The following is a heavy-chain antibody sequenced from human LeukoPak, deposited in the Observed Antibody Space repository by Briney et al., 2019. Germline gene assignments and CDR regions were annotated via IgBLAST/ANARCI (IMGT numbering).Heavy chain of an antibody. CDR3: ASQPNSYGGEYYFDY. V-gene: IGHV3-74*01. Sequence: PGGSLRLSCAASGFTFSSYWMHWVRQAPGKGLVWVSRINSDGSSISYADSVKGRFTISRDNAKNTLYLQMNSLRAEDTVVYYCASQPNSYGGEYYFDYWGQGTLVTVSS. CDR2: INSDGSSI. CDR1: GFTFSSYW. J-gene: IGHJ4*02. D-gene: IGHD5-18*01.